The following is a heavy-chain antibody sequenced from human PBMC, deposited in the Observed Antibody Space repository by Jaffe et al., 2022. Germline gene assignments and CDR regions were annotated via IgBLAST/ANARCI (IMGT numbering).Heavy chain of an antibody. D-gene: IGHD2-2*01. CDR2: IIPIFGTA. Sequence: QVQLVQSGAEVKKPGSSVKVSCKASGGTFSSYAISWVRQAPGQGLEWMGGIIPIFGTANYAQKFQGRVTITTDESTSTAYMELSSLRSEDTAVYYCATTREEGYQLLAIHYFDYWGQGTLVTVSS. CDR3: ATTREEGYQLLAIHYFDY. J-gene: IGHJ4*02. CDR1: GGTFSSYA. V-gene: IGHV1-69*05.